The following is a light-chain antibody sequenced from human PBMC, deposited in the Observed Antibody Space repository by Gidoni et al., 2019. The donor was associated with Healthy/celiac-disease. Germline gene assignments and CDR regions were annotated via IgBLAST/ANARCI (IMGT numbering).Light chain of an antibody. V-gene: IGKV1-39*01. J-gene: IGKJ2*01. CDR1: QSISSY. Sequence: DIQMTQSPSYLSASVGDRVTLTCRASQSISSYLNWYQQKPGKAPKLLIYAASSLQSGVPSRFSGSGAGTDFTLTISSLQPEDFATYYCQQSYSTPLYTLGQGTKLEIK. CDR3: QQSYSTPLYT. CDR2: AAS.